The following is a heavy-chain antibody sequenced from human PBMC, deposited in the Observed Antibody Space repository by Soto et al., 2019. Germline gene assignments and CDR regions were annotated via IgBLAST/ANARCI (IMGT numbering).Heavy chain of an antibody. V-gene: IGHV3-23*01. CDR2: ISGGGGST. CDR3: AKDVSYTGSYHNWFDT. J-gene: IGHJ5*02. CDR1: GFSFSNHA. Sequence: EVQVLESGGGLVQPGGFLRLSCAASGFSFSNHAMNWVRQAPGKGLEWVSTISGGGGSTYFADSVKGRFTISRDNSKNTLYLQMNSLRAEDTAIYYCAKDVSYTGSYHNWFDTWGQGTLVTVSS. D-gene: IGHD1-26*01.